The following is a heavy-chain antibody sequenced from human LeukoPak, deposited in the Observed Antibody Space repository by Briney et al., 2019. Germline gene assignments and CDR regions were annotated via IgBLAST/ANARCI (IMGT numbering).Heavy chain of an antibody. J-gene: IGHJ4*02. Sequence: GASVKVSCKASGGTFISYAISWVRQAPGQGLEWMGGIIPIFGTANYAQKFQGRVTITADESTSTAYMELSSLRSEDTAVYYCARDKVGGYSYGYWGQGTLVTVSS. D-gene: IGHD5-18*01. CDR2: IIPIFGTA. CDR3: ARDKVGGYSYGY. V-gene: IGHV1-69*13. CDR1: GGTFISYA.